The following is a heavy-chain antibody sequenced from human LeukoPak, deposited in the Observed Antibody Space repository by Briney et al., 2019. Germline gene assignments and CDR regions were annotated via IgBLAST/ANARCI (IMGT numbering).Heavy chain of an antibody. J-gene: IGHJ4*02. Sequence: SETLSRTCTGSGGSISSEYWSWIRQPPGKGVEWIGYIYYSGSTNYNPSPKSRVTISVDTSKNPFSLKLSSVPAADTAVYYCARLGARIDYWGQGTLVTVSS. CDR1: GGSISSEY. CDR2: IYYSGST. CDR3: ARLGARIDY. V-gene: IGHV4-59*08.